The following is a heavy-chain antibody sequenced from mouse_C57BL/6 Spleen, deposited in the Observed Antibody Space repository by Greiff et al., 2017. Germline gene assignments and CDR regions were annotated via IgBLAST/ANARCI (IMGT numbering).Heavy chain of an antibody. V-gene: IGHV1-15*01. CDR1: GYTFTDYE. D-gene: IGHD2-3*01. Sequence: QVQLKESGAELVRPGASVTLSCKASGYTFTDYEMHWVKQTPVHGLEWIGAIDPETGGTAYNQKFKGKAILTADKSSSTAYMELRSLTSEDSAVYYCTRKGWLLRFYYAMDYWGQGTSVTVSS. J-gene: IGHJ4*01. CDR2: IDPETGGT. CDR3: TRKGWLLRFYYAMDY.